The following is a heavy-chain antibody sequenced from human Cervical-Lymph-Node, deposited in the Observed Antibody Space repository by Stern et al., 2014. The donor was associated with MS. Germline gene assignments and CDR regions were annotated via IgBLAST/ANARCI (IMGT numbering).Heavy chain of an antibody. CDR2: IKQDGSEK. Sequence: EVQLVESGGGLVQPGGSLRLSCAASGFTFSSYWMSWVRQAPGKGLEWVANIKQDGSEKYYVDSVKGRFTISRDNAKNSLYLQMNSLRAEDTAVYYCARDPLLGGYYFDYWGQGTLVTVSS. J-gene: IGHJ4*02. CDR1: GFTFSSYW. D-gene: IGHD3-16*01. V-gene: IGHV3-7*03. CDR3: ARDPLLGGYYFDY.